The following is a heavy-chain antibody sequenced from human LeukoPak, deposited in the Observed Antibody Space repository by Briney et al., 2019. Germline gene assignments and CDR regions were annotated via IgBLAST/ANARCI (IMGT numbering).Heavy chain of an antibody. Sequence: PGGSLRLSCAASGFTFSSYGMHWVRQAPGKGLEWVAFIRYDGSNKYYADSVKGRFTISRDNSKNTLYLQMNSLRAEDTAVYYCAKDLHVQLLSYWGQGTLVTVSS. CDR3: AKDLHVQLLSY. CDR2: IRYDGSNK. J-gene: IGHJ4*02. V-gene: IGHV3-30*02. CDR1: GFTFSSYG. D-gene: IGHD2-2*01.